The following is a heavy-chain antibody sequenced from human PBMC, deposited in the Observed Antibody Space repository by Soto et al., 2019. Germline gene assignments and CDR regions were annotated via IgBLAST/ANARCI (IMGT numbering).Heavy chain of an antibody. V-gene: IGHV3-21*01. CDR3: ARGAMVRTFDY. D-gene: IGHD5-18*01. J-gene: IGHJ4*02. CDR2: ISSSSSYI. Sequence: LXLSWAASGFTFSSYSMNWVRQAPGKGLEWVSSISSSSSYIYYADSVKGRFTISRDNAKNSLYLQMNSLRAEDTAVYYCARGAMVRTFDYWGQGNLVTVSS. CDR1: GFTFSSYS.